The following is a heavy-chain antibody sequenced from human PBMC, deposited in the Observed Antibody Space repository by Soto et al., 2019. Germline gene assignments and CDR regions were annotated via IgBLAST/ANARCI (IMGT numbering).Heavy chain of an antibody. J-gene: IGHJ4*02. Sequence: QVQLVESGGGLVMPGESLRLSCGASGFTFSDHYLSWIRQAPGKRLVWVSYISSSGNSIYYAESVKGRFTVSRDNAENSLYLQMNSLRAEDTAVYYCARRAASGRHFDHWGQGTLVSVSS. CDR3: ARRAASGRHFDH. CDR2: ISSSGNSI. D-gene: IGHD6-13*01. V-gene: IGHV3-11*01. CDR1: GFTFSDHY.